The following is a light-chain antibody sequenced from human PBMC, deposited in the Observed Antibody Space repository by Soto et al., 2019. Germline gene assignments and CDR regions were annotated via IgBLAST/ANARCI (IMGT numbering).Light chain of an antibody. Sequence: DIQMTQSPSSLSASVGDGVTITCRASQNISYYLNWYQQKPGKAPKLVIYAASSLQSGVPSRFSGSASGTDFTLTISSLQPEDFATYYCQQSYSTPLSFGGGIKVEMK. V-gene: IGKV1-39*01. CDR1: QNISYY. CDR3: QQSYSTPLS. CDR2: AAS. J-gene: IGKJ4*01.